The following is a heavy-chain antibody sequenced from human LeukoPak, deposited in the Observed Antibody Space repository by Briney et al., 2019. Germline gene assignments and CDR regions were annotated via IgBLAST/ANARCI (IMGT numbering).Heavy chain of an antibody. CDR3: AREWFSGSYFDY. J-gene: IGHJ4*02. CDR2: FFYSGTT. D-gene: IGHD1-26*01. CDR1: SGSISNYY. Sequence: SETLSLTCTVSSGSISNYYWNWIRQPPGKGLEWIGYFFYSGTTKYNPSLKSRVTISLDTSRNQFSLILTSVTAADTAAYYCAREWFSGSYFDYWGQGTLVTVSS. V-gene: IGHV4-59*12.